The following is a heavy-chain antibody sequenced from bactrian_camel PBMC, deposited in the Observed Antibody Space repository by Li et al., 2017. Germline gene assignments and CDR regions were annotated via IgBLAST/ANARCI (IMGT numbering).Heavy chain of an antibody. CDR1: GDYSLRKS. CDR3: VRDALWLARYYSTNDWAY. CDR2: TNPGGGTP. V-gene: IGHV3S35*01. Sequence: VQLVESGGGLVQPGGSLTLSCAASGDYSLRKSMAWFRQAPGKGLECVSLTNPGGGTPYYADSVKGRFTVSRDNDKNTVYLQMNSLKPEDTAVHYCVRDALWLARYYSTNDWAYWGQGTQVTVS. D-gene: IGHD4*01. J-gene: IGHJ4*01.